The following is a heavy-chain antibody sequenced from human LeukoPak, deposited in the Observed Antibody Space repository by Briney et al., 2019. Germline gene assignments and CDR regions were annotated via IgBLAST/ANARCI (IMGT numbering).Heavy chain of an antibody. V-gene: IGHV5-51*01. J-gene: IGHJ4*02. CDR1: GYRFTSYW. Sequence: GESLKISFKGSGYRFTSYWIGWGRRMPGKGLGWMGIIYPGDSDTRYSPSFQGQVTISAEKSINTPYLQWSSLKASDTAMYYCARHGGGGWLQLRYYFDYWGQGTLVTVSS. D-gene: IGHD5-24*01. CDR2: IYPGDSDT. CDR3: ARHGGGGWLQLRYYFDY.